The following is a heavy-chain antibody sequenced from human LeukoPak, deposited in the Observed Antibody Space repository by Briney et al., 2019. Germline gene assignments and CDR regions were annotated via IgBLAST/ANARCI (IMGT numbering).Heavy chain of an antibody. CDR3: ARLGGYDYGDYGAFDI. Sequence: SETLSLTCTVSGGSINNNDFYWGWIRQPPGKGLEWIGTIYYSGSTYYKSSLKSRVTISEDMSKNQFSLKLSSVTAADTAVYYCARLGGYDYGDYGAFDIWGQGTMVTVSS. D-gene: IGHD4-17*01. CDR1: GGSINNNDFY. J-gene: IGHJ3*02. V-gene: IGHV4-39*07. CDR2: IYYSGST.